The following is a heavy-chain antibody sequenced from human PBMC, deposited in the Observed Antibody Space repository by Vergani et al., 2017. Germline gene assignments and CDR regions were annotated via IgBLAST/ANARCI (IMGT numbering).Heavy chain of an antibody. D-gene: IGHD3-9*01. CDR3: ARARYDILTGYYPNWFDP. Sequence: QVQLVQSGAEVKKPGSSVKVSCKPSGGTFSSYAISWVRQAPGQGLEWMGRIIPIFGTANYAQKFQGRVTITADESTSTAYMELSSLRSEDTAVYYCARARYDILTGYYPNWFDPWGQGTLVTVSS. V-gene: IGHV1-69*13. CDR2: IIPIFGTA. CDR1: GGTFSSYA. J-gene: IGHJ5*02.